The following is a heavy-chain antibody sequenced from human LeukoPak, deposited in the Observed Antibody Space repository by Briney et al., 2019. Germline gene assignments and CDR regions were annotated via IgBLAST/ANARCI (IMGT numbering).Heavy chain of an antibody. CDR3: ASFGISWTSAY. J-gene: IGHJ4*02. CDR1: GFSFSRHW. D-gene: IGHD2-21*01. CDR2: ISDGGSYR. V-gene: IGHV3-74*01. Sequence: PGGSLRLSCEASGFSFSRHWMHWIRQAPGKGLVWVARISDGGSYRSHVGSVEGRFTISRDNVRNILYLHMNDLRGEDTAVYYCASFGISWTSAYRGQGTLVTVSS.